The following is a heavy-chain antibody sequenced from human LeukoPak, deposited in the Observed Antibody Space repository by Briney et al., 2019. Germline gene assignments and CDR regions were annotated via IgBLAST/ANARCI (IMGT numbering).Heavy chain of an antibody. CDR2: INHSGST. J-gene: IGHJ3*02. D-gene: IGHD4-17*01. Sequence: SETLSLTCAVYGGSFSGYYWSWIRQPPGKGLEWIGEINHSGSTNYNTSPKSRVTISVDTSKNQFSLKLSSVTAADTAVHYCAGDRMTTVTTTAFDIWGQGTMVTVSS. V-gene: IGHV4-34*01. CDR3: AGDRMTTVTTTAFDI. CDR1: GGSFSGYY.